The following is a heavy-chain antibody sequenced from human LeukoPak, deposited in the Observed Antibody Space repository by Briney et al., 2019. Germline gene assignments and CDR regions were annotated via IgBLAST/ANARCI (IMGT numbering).Heavy chain of an antibody. D-gene: IGHD2-8*01. CDR2: INHSGST. Sequence: PSETLSLTCAVYGGSFSGYYWSWIRQPPGKGLEWIGEINHSGSTNYNPSLKSRVTISVDTSKNQFSLKLSSVTAADTAVYYCARAGQMVYAIPSITYYYYMDVWGKGTTVTVSS. CDR3: ARAGQMVYAIPSITYYYYMDV. J-gene: IGHJ6*03. V-gene: IGHV4-34*01. CDR1: GGSFSGYY.